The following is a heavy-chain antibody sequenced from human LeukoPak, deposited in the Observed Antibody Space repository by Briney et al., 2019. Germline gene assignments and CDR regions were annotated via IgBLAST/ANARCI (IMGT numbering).Heavy chain of an antibody. CDR2: INHSGST. CDR1: GGSFSGYY. CDR3: ARHQGPSGSYRWPFDY. D-gene: IGHD1-26*01. V-gene: IGHV4-34*01. Sequence: SETLSLTCAVYGGSFSGYYWSWIRQPPGKGLEWIGEINHSGSTNYNPSLKSRVTISVDTSKNQFSLKLSSVTAADTAVYYCARHQGPSGSYRWPFDYWGQGTLVTVSS. J-gene: IGHJ4*02.